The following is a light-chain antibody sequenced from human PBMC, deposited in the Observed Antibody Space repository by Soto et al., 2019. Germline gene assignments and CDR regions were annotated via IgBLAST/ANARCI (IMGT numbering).Light chain of an antibody. V-gene: IGLV1-47*02. Sequence: QSVLTQPRSASGTPGQAVTISCSGSSTNIGSNYVYWYQQLPGTAPKLLIYNNNQRQSGVPDRFSASKSGTTASLAICGLRSDDEADYYCSSCDGSLSGYVFGAGTKVTVL. J-gene: IGLJ1*01. CDR3: SSCDGSLSGYV. CDR2: NNN. CDR1: STNIGSNY.